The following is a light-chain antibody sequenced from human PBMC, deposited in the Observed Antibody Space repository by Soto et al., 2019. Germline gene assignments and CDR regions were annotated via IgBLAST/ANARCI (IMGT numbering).Light chain of an antibody. CDR3: QQYNNWPRT. Sequence: IVMTQSPATLSVSPCEIATLSCRASQSVSSNLAWYQQKPGQAPRLLIYGASTRATGIPARFSGSGSGTEFTLSIGSLQSEDFAVYYCQQYNNWPRTFGQGTKVDIK. J-gene: IGKJ1*01. CDR1: QSVSSN. CDR2: GAS. V-gene: IGKV3-15*01.